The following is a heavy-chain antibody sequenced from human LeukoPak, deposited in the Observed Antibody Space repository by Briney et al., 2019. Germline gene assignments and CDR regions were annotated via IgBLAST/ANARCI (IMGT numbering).Heavy chain of an antibody. CDR1: GFTFSSYA. Sequence: GGSLRLSCAASGFTFSSYAMYWVRQAPGKGLEWVSGIFGSGGSTHYADSVKGRLTISRDNSKNTVYLQMNSLRAEDTAVYYCAKTTTGYSSGRFPGWPVDYWGQGTLVTVSS. D-gene: IGHD6-19*01. CDR2: IFGSGGST. V-gene: IGHV3-23*01. J-gene: IGHJ4*02. CDR3: AKTTTGYSSGRFPGWPVDY.